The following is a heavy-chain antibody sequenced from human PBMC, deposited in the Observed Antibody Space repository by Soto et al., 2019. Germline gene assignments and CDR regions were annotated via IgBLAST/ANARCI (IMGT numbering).Heavy chain of an antibody. CDR2: IIPIFGTA. V-gene: IGHV1-69*06. CDR3: ARVTNDYDSSGKGPVDG. CDR1: GATFSSYS. D-gene: IGHD3-22*01. Sequence: GASVKVSCTSSGATFSSYSISWVRQAPGQGLEWMGGIIPIFGTANYAQKFQGRVTITADKSTSTAYMGLSSLRSEDTAVYYCARVTNDYDSSGKGPVDGWGQGTLVTVYS. J-gene: IGHJ4*02.